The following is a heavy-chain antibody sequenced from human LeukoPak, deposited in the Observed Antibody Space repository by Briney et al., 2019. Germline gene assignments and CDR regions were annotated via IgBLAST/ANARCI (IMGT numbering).Heavy chain of an antibody. CDR3: ARAPGGDDSSGYFRF. CDR2: ISYDGSNK. D-gene: IGHD3-22*01. CDR1: GFTFSSYA. V-gene: IGHV3-30-3*01. Sequence: GGSLRLSCAASGFTFSSYAMHWVRQAPGKGLEWVAVISYDGSNKYYADSVKGRFTISRGNSKNTLYLQMNSLRAEDTAVYYCARAPGGDDSSGYFRFGGQGTLVTVSS. J-gene: IGHJ4*02.